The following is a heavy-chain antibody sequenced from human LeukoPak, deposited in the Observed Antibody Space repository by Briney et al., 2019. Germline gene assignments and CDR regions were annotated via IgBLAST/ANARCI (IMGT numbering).Heavy chain of an antibody. CDR1: GLTFSSFW. Sequence: PGGSLRLSCAASGLTFSSFWMHWVRQTPGKGLVWVSRINGDGSSIKYADSVKGRLTMSRDNAKNTLFLQMNSLRAEDTALYYCVRESAYCGGDCYSPRGDYWGQGTLVTVSS. CDR2: INGDGSSI. CDR3: VRESAYCGGDCYSPRGDY. V-gene: IGHV3-74*03. D-gene: IGHD2-21*02. J-gene: IGHJ4*02.